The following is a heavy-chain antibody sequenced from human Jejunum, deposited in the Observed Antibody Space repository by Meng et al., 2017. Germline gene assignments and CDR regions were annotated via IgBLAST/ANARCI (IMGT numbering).Heavy chain of an antibody. CDR3: AXSPYSGSALPFFDY. V-gene: IGHV4-30-4*01. CDR1: GDSFNSPDYY. CDR2: IYYSGST. D-gene: IGHD1-26*01. Sequence: GHLPEPGPGLVKPSQTPSLTCTVSGDSFNSPDYYWSWIRQPPEKGLEWIGYIYYSGSTYYNPSLKSRVSISGDTSNKQFSLKLTSVTAADTAVYYCAXSPYSGSALPFFDYWGQGSLVTVSS. J-gene: IGHJ4*02.